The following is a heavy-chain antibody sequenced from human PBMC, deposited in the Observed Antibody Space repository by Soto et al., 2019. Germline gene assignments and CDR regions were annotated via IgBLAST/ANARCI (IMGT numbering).Heavy chain of an antibody. J-gene: IGHJ6*02. CDR1: GGSFSGYY. CDR3: ARGRRAHYYYYYGMDV. Sequence: PSETLSLTCAVYGGSFSGYYWSWIRQPPGKGLEWIGEINHSGSTNYNPSLKSRVTISVDTSKNQFSLKLSSVTAADTAVYYCARGRRAHYYYYYGMDVWGQGTTVTVSS. V-gene: IGHV4-34*01. CDR2: INHSGST.